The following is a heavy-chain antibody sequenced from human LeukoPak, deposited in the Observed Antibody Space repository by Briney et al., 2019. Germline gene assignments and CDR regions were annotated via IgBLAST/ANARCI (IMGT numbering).Heavy chain of an antibody. CDR3: ARHSGLRSPFDP. CDR2: IYYNGNT. J-gene: IGHJ5*02. Sequence: SSETLSLTCTVSGGSISTYYWNWIRQPTGKGLEWIGYIYYNGNTNYNPSIKSRVTISIDTSKNQFSLKLTSATAADTSVYYCARHSGLRSPFDPWGQGTLVTVSS. V-gene: IGHV4-59*08. CDR1: GGSISTYY. D-gene: IGHD3-3*01.